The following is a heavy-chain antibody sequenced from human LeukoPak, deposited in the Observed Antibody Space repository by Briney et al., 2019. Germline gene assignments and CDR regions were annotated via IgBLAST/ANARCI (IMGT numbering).Heavy chain of an antibody. D-gene: IGHD3-22*01. V-gene: IGHV3-74*01. Sequence: PGGSLRLSCAASGFTFSSYWMHWVRQAPGKGLVWVSRINTDGSSTSYADSVKGRFTISRDNAKNSLYLQMNSLRAEDTAVYYCARDGTYYYDNSGYYYFDYWGQGTLVTVSS. CDR1: GFTFSSYW. CDR3: ARDGTYYYDNSGYYYFDY. CDR2: INTDGSST. J-gene: IGHJ4*02.